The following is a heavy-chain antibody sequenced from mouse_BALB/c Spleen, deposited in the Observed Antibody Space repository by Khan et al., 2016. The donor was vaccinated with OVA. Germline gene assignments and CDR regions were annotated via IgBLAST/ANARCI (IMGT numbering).Heavy chain of an antibody. CDR2: ISSAATYT. CDR3: ANANYGCFAY. V-gene: IGHV5-9-1*01. CDR1: GFTFSTFV. D-gene: IGHD1-1*02. Sequence: EVELVESGGGLVEPGGSLKLSCAASGFTFSTFVMSWVSQTPEKRLEWVATISSAATYTYYPDSVKGRFNISRDNAKNTLYLQMNSLRSEDTAIYYYANANYGCFAYWGPVSLFTVSA. J-gene: IGHJ3*01.